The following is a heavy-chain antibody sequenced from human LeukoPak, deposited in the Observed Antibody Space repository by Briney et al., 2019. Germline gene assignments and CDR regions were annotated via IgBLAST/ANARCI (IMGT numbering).Heavy chain of an antibody. V-gene: IGHV4-59*01. J-gene: IGHJ5*02. CDR3: ARVVVAATNWFDP. Sequence: KASETLSLTCTVSGDSISSFYWSWIRQPPGKGLEWIGYISYSGSTNYNPSLKSQVTISVDTSKNQFSLKLSSVTAADTAVYYCARVVVAATNWFDPWGQGTLVTVSS. D-gene: IGHD2-15*01. CDR2: ISYSGST. CDR1: GDSISSFY.